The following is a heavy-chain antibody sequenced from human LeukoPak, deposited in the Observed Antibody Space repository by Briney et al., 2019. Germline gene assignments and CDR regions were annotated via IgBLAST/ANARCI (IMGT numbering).Heavy chain of an antibody. D-gene: IGHD6-19*01. Sequence: PETLSLTCTVSGGSISSYYWAWIRQPAGKGPEWIGRIYSSGSTNYNPSLKSRVTMSVDTSKNQFSLKLSSVTAADTAVYYCARETSVGFDPWGQGTLVTVSS. CDR3: ARETSVGFDP. CDR2: IYSSGST. V-gene: IGHV4-4*07. J-gene: IGHJ5*02. CDR1: GGSISSYY.